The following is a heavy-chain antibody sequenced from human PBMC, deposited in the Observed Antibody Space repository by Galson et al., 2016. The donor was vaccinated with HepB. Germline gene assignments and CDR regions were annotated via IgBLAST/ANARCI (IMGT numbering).Heavy chain of an antibody. Sequence: LSLTCTVSGGSVSSGGYYWSWIRQHPGKGLEWIGYIYHSGSTYYNPSLKSRVTISVDTSKNQFSLKLSSVTAADTAVYFCARDRSSGSGSFGYWGRGTLVTVSS. CDR2: IYHSGST. CDR1: GGSVSSGGYY. CDR3: ARDRSSGSGSFGY. J-gene: IGHJ4*02. D-gene: IGHD3-10*01. V-gene: IGHV4-31*03.